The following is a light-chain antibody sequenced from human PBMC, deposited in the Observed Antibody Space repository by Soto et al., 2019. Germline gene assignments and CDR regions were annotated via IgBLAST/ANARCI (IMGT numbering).Light chain of an antibody. V-gene: IGLV2-23*02. CDR3: CSYAGSRTFVV. CDR1: SSDVGSYNL. Sequence: QSVLTQPASVSGSPGQTITISCTGTSSDVGSYNLVSWYQQHPGKAPKLMIYEVSKRPSGVSNRFSGSKSGNTASLTISGLQAEDEADYYCCSYAGSRTFVVLGGGTKLTVL. CDR2: EVS. J-gene: IGLJ2*01.